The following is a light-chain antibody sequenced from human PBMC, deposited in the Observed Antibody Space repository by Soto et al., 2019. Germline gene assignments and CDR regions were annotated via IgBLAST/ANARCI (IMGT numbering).Light chain of an antibody. CDR2: DDS. CDR1: QSIRSW. Sequence: DIQLTQSPSTLSASVGDRVTITCRASQSIRSWLAWYQQKPGKDPQLLIFDDSSREGSGPPRFCGSGSGRAVTLTISSLQPADFATSYCHHHNSFPRTFGQGTKVDI. CDR3: HHHNSFPRT. J-gene: IGKJ1*01. V-gene: IGKV1-5*01.